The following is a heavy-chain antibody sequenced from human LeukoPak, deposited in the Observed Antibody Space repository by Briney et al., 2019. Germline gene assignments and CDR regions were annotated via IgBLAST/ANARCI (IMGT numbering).Heavy chain of an antibody. CDR2: ITSSGSYT. J-gene: IGHJ4*02. CDR1: GFTFSSYA. V-gene: IGHV3-21*06. Sequence: GGSLRLSCAASGFTFSSYAMSWVRQAPGKGLEWVASITSSGSYTYYAGSVKGRFTISRDNAKNSLYLQMNSLRAEDTAVYYCAKAAATQDESDYWGQGTLVTVSS. CDR3: AKAAATQDESDY. D-gene: IGHD6-25*01.